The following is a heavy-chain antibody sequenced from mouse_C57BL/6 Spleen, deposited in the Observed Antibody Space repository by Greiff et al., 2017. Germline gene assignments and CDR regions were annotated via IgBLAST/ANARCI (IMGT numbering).Heavy chain of an antibody. CDR3: TTGRTTQASGAWFAY. Sequence: VQLQQSGAELVRPGASVKLSCTASGFNIKVYYMHWVKQRPEQGLEWIGRIDPEDGDTEYAPKFQGKATMTADTSSNTAYLQLSSLTSEDTAVYYCTTGRTTQASGAWFAYWGQGTLVTVSA. V-gene: IGHV14-1*01. CDR1: GFNIKVYY. CDR2: IDPEDGDT. D-gene: IGHD3-2*02. J-gene: IGHJ3*01.